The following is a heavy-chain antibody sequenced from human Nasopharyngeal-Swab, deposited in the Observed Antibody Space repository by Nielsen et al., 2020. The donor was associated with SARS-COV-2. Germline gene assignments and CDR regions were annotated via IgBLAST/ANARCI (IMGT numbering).Heavy chain of an antibody. D-gene: IGHD6-19*01. CDR3: ATTSARSLWQWQITGGYFDY. J-gene: IGHJ4*02. Sequence: SETLSLTCTVSGGSISSSSYYWGWIRQPPGQGLEWVGSIYYSGSTYYNPSLKSRVTISVDTSKNQFSLKLSSVTAADTAVYYCATTSARSLWQWQITGGYFDYWGQGTLVTVSS. CDR1: GGSISSSSYY. CDR2: IYYSGST. V-gene: IGHV4-39*07.